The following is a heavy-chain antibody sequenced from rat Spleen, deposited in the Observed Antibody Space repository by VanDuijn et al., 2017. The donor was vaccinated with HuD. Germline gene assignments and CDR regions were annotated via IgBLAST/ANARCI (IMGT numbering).Heavy chain of an antibody. CDR3: ARAGYLRDWYFDF. CDR1: GFTFSDYG. CDR2: ISSDGRRN. J-gene: IGHJ1*01. V-gene: IGHV5-29*01. D-gene: IGHD2-2*01. Sequence: EVQLVESGGGLVQPGRSLKLSCAASGFTFSDYGVAWVRQAPTKGLEWVATISSDGRRNYYRDSVKGRFTISRDNAKTSLYLQMDSLRSADTATYYCARAGYLRDWYFDFWGPGTMVTVSS.